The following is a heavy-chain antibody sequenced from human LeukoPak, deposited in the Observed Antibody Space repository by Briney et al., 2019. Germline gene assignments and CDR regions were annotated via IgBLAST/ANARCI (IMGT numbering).Heavy chain of an antibody. J-gene: IGHJ4*02. CDR3: ARGGSVGSYYYFDY. CDR2: IYSGGNT. V-gene: IGHV3-53*01. D-gene: IGHD1-26*01. Sequence: AGGSLRLSCAASGFTVRTTYMTWVRQAPGKGLEWVSVIYSGGNTYYADSVKGRFTISRDSSKNTLFLQMNSLRAEDTAVYFCARGGSVGSYYYFDYWGQGTLVTVSS. CDR1: GFTVRTTY.